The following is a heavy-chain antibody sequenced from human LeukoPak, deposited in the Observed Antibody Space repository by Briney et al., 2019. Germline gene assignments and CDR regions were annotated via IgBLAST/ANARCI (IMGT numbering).Heavy chain of an antibody. J-gene: IGHJ4*02. Sequence: ASVKVSCKASGYIFTGYYMHWVRQAPGQGLEWMGWINPNSGDTKYAQKFQGRVTMTRDTSISTAYMDLSRLRSDDTAVYYCARDSYGSGGYWLDHWGQGTLVTVSS. V-gene: IGHV1-2*02. CDR3: ARDSYGSGGYWLDH. CDR2: INPNSGDT. D-gene: IGHD3-10*01. CDR1: GYIFTGYY.